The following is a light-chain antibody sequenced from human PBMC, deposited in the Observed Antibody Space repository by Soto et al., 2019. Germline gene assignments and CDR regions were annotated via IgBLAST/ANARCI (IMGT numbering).Light chain of an antibody. CDR3: QQRSSWPLA. J-gene: IGKJ4*01. CDR2: DAS. Sequence: EIVLTHSPVTLSLFPGERATLSCRASQSVSSYLAWYQQKPGQAPRLLIYDASNRVTGIPARFSGSGSGTDFTLTISSLEPEDFAVYYCQQRSSWPLAFGGGTKVAIK. V-gene: IGKV3-11*01. CDR1: QSVSSY.